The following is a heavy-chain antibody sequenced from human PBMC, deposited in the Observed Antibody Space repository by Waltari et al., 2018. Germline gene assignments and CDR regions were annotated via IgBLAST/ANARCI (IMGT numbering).Heavy chain of an antibody. CDR2: ISGSGGST. J-gene: IGHJ4*02. CDR3: AKEHFWDSSSPGGFDY. Sequence: EVQLLESGGGLVQPGGSLRLSCAASGFTFSSYAMSWVRQAPGKGLEWVSAISGSGGSTYYADAVKGRFTISRDNSKNMRYLQMNSLRAEDTAVYYCAKEHFWDSSSPGGFDYWGQGTLVTVSS. D-gene: IGHD6-6*01. CDR1: GFTFSSYA. V-gene: IGHV3-23*01.